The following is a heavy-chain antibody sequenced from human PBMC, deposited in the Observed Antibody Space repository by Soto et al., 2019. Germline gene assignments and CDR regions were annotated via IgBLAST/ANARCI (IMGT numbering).Heavy chain of an antibody. CDR3: ARDRQDIVVVPAAISFSYGMDV. J-gene: IGHJ6*02. CDR1: GFSFSSYS. Sequence: PGGSLRLSCAASGFSFSSYSMNWVRQAPGKGLEWVSSISSSASHINYADSVKGRFTISRDNAKKSLYLQMNGLRAEDTAVYYCARDRQDIVVVPAAISFSYGMDVWGQGTTVTVSS. D-gene: IGHD2-2*01. CDR2: ISSSASHI. V-gene: IGHV3-21*01.